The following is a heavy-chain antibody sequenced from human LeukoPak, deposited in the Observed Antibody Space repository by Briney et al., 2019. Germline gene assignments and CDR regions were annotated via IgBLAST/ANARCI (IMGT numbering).Heavy chain of an antibody. D-gene: IGHD6-19*01. V-gene: IGHV3-7*05. J-gene: IGHJ4*02. Sequence: GGSLRLSCAASGFTFSNLWMTWVRQAPGKGLEWVAIIKQDGSQKYYVDSVKGRFTISRDNARNSLYLQMNSLRADDTAVYWAVAGTTYWGQGTLVTVSS. CDR1: GFTFSNLW. CDR2: IKQDGSQK. CDR3: VAGTTY.